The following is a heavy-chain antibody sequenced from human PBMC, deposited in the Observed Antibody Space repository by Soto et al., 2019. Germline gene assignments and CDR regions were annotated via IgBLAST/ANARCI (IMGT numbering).Heavy chain of an antibody. V-gene: IGHV1-18*01. D-gene: IGHD3-3*01. CDR3: ARDPHEYWTSYWFDP. J-gene: IGHJ5*02. CDR2: ISAYDGKT. Sequence: ASVKVSCKTSGYTFNTYGINWVRQAPGQGLELMGWISAYDGKTTYAEKFQGRVTLTTDTSTSTAYMELRSLRSDDTAVYYCARDPHEYWTSYWFDPWGQGTLVTVSS. CDR1: GYTFNTYG.